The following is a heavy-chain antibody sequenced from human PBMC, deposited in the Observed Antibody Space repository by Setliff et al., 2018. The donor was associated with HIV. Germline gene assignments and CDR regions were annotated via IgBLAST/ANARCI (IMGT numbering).Heavy chain of an antibody. D-gene: IGHD1-26*01. CDR2: IETTGTV. V-gene: IGHV4-4*08. CDR3: ARIVRWELVATSTFFYYYMDV. J-gene: IGHJ6*03. Sequence: PSETLSLTCNLSGDSIRSQFWTWIRQTPGKGLEWIASIETTGTVNYSPSLKSRVSISLDPSRSQFSLTLRSVTAADTAVYYCARIVRWELVATSTFFYYYMDVWGKGTTVTVS. CDR1: GDSIRSQF.